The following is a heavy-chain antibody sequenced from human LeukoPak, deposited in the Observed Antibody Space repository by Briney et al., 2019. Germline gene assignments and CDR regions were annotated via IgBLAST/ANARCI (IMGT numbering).Heavy chain of an antibody. CDR3: ARVVGYSSGWYGGYYGMDV. J-gene: IGHJ6*02. Sequence: GGSLRLSCAASGFTVSSNYMSWVRQAPGKGLEWVSSISSSSSYIYYADSVKGRFTISRDNAKNSLYLQMNSLRAEDTAVYYCARVVGYSSGWYGGYYGMDVWGQGTTVTVSS. CDR2: ISSSSSYI. CDR1: GFTVSSNY. V-gene: IGHV3-21*01. D-gene: IGHD6-19*01.